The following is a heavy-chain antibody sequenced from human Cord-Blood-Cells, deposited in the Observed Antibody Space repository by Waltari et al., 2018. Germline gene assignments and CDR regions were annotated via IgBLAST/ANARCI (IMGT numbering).Heavy chain of an antibody. J-gene: IGHJ4*02. CDR2: ISYDGSNK. V-gene: IGHV3-30-3*01. CDR3: AGEKGDCSSTSCYAFGDY. D-gene: IGHD2-2*01. Sequence: QVQLVESGGGMVQPGRSLRLSCAASGFTFSSYAMHWVRQAPGKGLEWVAVISYDGSNKYYADSGKGRFTISRDNSKNTRDLQMNSLRAEDTAVYYCAGEKGDCSSTSCYAFGDYWGQGTLVTVSS. CDR1: GFTFSSYA.